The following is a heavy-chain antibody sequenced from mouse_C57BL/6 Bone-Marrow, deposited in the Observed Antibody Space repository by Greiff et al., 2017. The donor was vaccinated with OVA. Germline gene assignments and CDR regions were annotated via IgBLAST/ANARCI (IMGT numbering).Heavy chain of an antibody. J-gene: IGHJ1*03. CDR1: GYTFTSYG. CDR2: IYPRGGNT. CDR3: ARYLDGNYGYCDD. V-gene: IGHV1-81*01. D-gene: IGHD2-1*01. Sequence: QVQLQQSGAELARPGASVKLSCKASGYTFTSYGISWVKQRPGQGLEWIGEIYPRGGNTYYNEKFKGKATLTADKSSSTAYMELRSLPSEDSAVYCCARYLDGNYGYCDDWGTGTTVTVSS.